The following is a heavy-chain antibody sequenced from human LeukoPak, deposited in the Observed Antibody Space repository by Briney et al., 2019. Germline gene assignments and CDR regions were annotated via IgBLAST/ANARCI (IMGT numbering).Heavy chain of an antibody. Sequence: ASVKVSCEASGYTFTSYGISWVRQAPGQRLEWMGWINAGNGNTKYSQKFQGRVTITRDTSASTAYMELSSLRSEDTAVYYCARQGPYSSSVYFDYWGQGTLVTVSS. V-gene: IGHV1-3*01. CDR3: ARQGPYSSSVYFDY. D-gene: IGHD6-13*01. J-gene: IGHJ4*02. CDR2: INAGNGNT. CDR1: GYTFTSYG.